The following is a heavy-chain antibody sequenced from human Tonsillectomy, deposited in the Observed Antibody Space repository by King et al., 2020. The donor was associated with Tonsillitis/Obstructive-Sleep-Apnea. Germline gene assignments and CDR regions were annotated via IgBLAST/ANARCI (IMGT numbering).Heavy chain of an antibody. CDR3: ARPPEVGLAAADNTYYYYAMDV. J-gene: IGHJ6*02. CDR2: IDPSDSYT. D-gene: IGHD6-13*01. CDR1: GYSFTSYW. V-gene: IGHV5-10-1*03. Sequence: VQLVESGAEVKKPGESLRISCKGSGYSFTSYWISWVRQMPGKGLEWMGRIDPSDSYTNYSPSFQGHVTISADKSISTAYLQWNNLKASDTAIYYCARPPEVGLAAADNTYYYYAMDVWGQGTTVTVSS.